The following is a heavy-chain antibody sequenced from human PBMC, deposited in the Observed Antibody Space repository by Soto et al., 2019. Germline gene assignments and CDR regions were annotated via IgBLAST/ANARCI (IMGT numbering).Heavy chain of an antibody. CDR2: IKQDGSEK. J-gene: IGHJ4*02. D-gene: IGHD2-2*02. Sequence: LRLSCAASGFTFSSYWMSWVRQAPGKGLEWVANIKQDGSEKYYVDSVKGRFTISRDNSKNTLYLQMNSLRAEDTAVYYCAKSSSFYCGSTNCYIYWGQGTLVTVS. CDR3: AKSSSFYCGSTNCYIY. V-gene: IGHV3-7*03. CDR1: GFTFSSYW.